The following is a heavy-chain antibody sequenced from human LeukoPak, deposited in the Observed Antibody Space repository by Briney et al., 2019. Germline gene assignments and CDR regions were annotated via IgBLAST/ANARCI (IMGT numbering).Heavy chain of an antibody. CDR1: GFTFSSYA. CDR2: ISYDGSNK. CDR3: AKDLANYGDSYYFDY. D-gene: IGHD4-17*01. J-gene: IGHJ4*02. V-gene: IGHV3-30-3*01. Sequence: PGGSLRLSCAASGFTFSSYAMHWVRQAPGKGLEWVAVISYDGSNKYYADSVKGRFTISRDNSKNTLYLQMNSLRAEDTAVYYCAKDLANYGDSYYFDYWGQGTLVTVSS.